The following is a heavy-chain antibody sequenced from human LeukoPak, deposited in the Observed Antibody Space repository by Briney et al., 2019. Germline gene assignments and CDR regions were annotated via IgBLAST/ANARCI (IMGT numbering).Heavy chain of an antibody. CDR3: ARSRPTNYFDY. Sequence: GSLRLSCAASGFTFSSYWMSWVRQPPGKGLEWIGSIYYSGSTYYNPSLKSRVTISVDTSKNQFSLKLSSVTAADTAVYYCARSRPTNYFDYWGQGTLVTVSS. CDR1: GFTFSSYW. V-gene: IGHV4-39*01. D-gene: IGHD1-26*01. CDR2: IYYSGST. J-gene: IGHJ4*02.